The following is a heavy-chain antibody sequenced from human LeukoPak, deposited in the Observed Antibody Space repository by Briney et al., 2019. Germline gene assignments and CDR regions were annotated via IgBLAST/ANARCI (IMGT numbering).Heavy chain of an antibody. V-gene: IGHV1-2*02. D-gene: IGHD3-22*01. CDR1: GYTFTGYY. Sequence: TSVKVSCKASGYTFTGYYMHWVRQAPGQGLEWMGWINPNSGGTNYAQRFQGRVTMTRDTSISTAYMELSRLRSDDTAVYYCARESDYDSSAFDYWGQGTLVTVSS. J-gene: IGHJ4*02. CDR3: ARESDYDSSAFDY. CDR2: INPNSGGT.